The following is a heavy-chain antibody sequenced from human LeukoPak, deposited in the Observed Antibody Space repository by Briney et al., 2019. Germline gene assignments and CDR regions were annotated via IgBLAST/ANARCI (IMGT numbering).Heavy chain of an antibody. Sequence: PSETLSLTCAVYGGSFSGYYWSWIRQPPGKGLEWIGEINHSGSTNYNPSLKSRVTISVDTSKNQFSLKLSSVTAADTAVYYCARRRYGGNSGFLTGWGQGTLVTVSS. D-gene: IGHD4-23*01. V-gene: IGHV4-34*01. J-gene: IGHJ4*02. CDR3: ARRRYGGNSGFLTG. CDR1: GGSFSGYY. CDR2: INHSGST.